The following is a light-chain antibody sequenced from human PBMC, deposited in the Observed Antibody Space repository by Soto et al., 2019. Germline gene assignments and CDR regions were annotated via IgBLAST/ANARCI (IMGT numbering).Light chain of an antibody. J-gene: IGKJ5*01. CDR3: KQYSKWPIT. V-gene: IGKV3-15*01. Sequence: EMVMTQSTTILSVSPGESATLSCRASQSVTSNYLAWYQQHPGQPPRLLIYGISTRATGIPARFSGSGSGTEFSLTISRLQAEDFAVYYCKQYSKWPITFGQGTRLEI. CDR2: GIS. CDR1: QSVTSN.